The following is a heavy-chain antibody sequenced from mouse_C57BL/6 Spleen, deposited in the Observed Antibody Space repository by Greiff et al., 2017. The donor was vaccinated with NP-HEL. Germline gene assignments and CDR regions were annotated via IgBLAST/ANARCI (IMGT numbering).Heavy chain of an antibody. CDR2: IDPSDSYT. Sequence: VQLQQSGAELVKPGASVKLSCKASGYTFTSYWMQWVKQRPGQGLEWIGEIDPSDSYTNYNQKFKGKATLTVDPSSSTAYMQLSSLTSEDSAVYYCARKSNYGLDCWGQGTTLTVAS. V-gene: IGHV1-50*01. CDR3: ARKSNYGLDC. J-gene: IGHJ2*01. D-gene: IGHD2-5*01. CDR1: GYTFTSYW.